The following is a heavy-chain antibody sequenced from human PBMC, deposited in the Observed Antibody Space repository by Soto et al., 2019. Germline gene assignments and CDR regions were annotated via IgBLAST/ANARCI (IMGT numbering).Heavy chain of an antibody. CDR3: AATGYTYGYNFDH. V-gene: IGHV5-10-1*01. J-gene: IGHJ4*02. D-gene: IGHD5-18*01. CDR1: GYTFTSYW. Sequence: RGESLKTSCTDSGYTFTSYWITWVRQMPWKGLEWMGRIDPSDSSTNYSPSFQGHVTMSTDKSITTAHLQWSSLKVSDTAMYYCAATGYTYGYNFDHWGKATHVTVSS. CDR2: IDPSDSST.